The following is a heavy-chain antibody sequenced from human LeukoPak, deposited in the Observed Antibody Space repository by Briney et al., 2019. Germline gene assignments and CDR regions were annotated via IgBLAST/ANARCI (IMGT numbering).Heavy chain of an antibody. CDR2: ISGSGHRT. CDR3: AKEDYYDSSGFDY. J-gene: IGHJ4*02. Sequence: PGGSLRLSCAASGFTFSSYGVSWVRQAPGKGLEWVSGISGSGHRTYYADSVKGRFTISRDNSKSTLYLQMNSLRAEDTAVYYCAKEDYYDSSGFDYWGQGTLVTVSS. CDR1: GFTFSSYG. V-gene: IGHV3-23*01. D-gene: IGHD3-22*01.